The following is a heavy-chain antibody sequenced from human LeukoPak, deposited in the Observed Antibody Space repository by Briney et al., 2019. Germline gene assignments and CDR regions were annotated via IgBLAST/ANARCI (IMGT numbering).Heavy chain of an antibody. CDR2: ISYDGSNK. J-gene: IGHJ4*02. V-gene: IGHV3-30*04. Sequence: PGGSLRLSCAASGFTFDDYAMHWVRQAPGKGLEWVAVISYDGSNKYYADSVKGRFTISRDNSKNTLYLQMNSLRAEDTAVYYCAKGPLVLPSYFDYWGQGTLVTVSS. D-gene: IGHD6-13*01. CDR3: AKGPLVLPSYFDY. CDR1: GFTFDDYA.